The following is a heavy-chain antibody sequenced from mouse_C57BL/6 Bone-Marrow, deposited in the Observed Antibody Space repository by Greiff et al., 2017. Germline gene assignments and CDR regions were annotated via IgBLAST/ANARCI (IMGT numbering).Heavy chain of an antibody. Sequence: EVKVVESGGGLVQPGGSLKLSCAASGFTFSDYGMAWVRQAPRKGPEWVAFISNLAYSIYYADTVTGRFTISRENAKNTLYLEMSSLRSEDTAMYYCARRVYGEGFAYWGQGTLVTVSA. CDR2: ISNLAYSI. CDR1: GFTFSDYG. CDR3: ARRVYGEGFAY. V-gene: IGHV5-15*01. D-gene: IGHD1-2*01. J-gene: IGHJ3*01.